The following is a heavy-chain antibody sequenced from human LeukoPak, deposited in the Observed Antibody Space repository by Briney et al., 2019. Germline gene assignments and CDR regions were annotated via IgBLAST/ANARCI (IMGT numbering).Heavy chain of an antibody. CDR2: ISPHNGHT. Sequence: ASVKVSCKASGYTCSNYGISWVRQAPGQGLEWMAWISPHNGHTNYVQAFRGRVTLTTDTSSSTAYMELRSLTSDDTAVYYCAREQWRVSFDYWGQGTVVTVSS. J-gene: IGHJ4*02. CDR3: AREQWRVSFDY. V-gene: IGHV1-18*01. D-gene: IGHD2-8*01. CDR1: GYTCSNYG.